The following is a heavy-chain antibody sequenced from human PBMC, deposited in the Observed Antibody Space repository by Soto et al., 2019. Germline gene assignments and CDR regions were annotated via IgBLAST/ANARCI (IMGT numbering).Heavy chain of an antibody. CDR2: INPNSGGT. CDR1: GYTLTGYY. V-gene: IGHV1-2*02. D-gene: IGHD2-2*01. Sequence: ASVKVSCKASGYTLTGYYMHWVRQAPGQGLEWMGWINPNSGGTNYAQKFQGRVTMTRDTSISTAYMELSRLRSDDTAVYYCARDHRVRYCSSTSCRNACDIGG. CDR3: ARDHRVRYCSSTSCRNACDI. J-gene: IGHJ3*02.